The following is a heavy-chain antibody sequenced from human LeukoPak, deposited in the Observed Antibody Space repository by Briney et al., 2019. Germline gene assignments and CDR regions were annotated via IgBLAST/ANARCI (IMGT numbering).Heavy chain of an antibody. CDR1: GGSFSGYY. V-gene: IGHV4-34*01. J-gene: IGHJ6*03. Sequence: SETLSLTCAVYGGSFSGYYWSWIRQPPGKGLEWIGEINHSGSTNYNPSLKSRVTISVDTSKNQFSLKLSSVTAADTAVYYCARVLIAAAGTGQNYYYYYYMDVWGKGTTVTISS. CDR3: ARVLIAAAGTGQNYYYYYYMDV. CDR2: INHSGST. D-gene: IGHD6-13*01.